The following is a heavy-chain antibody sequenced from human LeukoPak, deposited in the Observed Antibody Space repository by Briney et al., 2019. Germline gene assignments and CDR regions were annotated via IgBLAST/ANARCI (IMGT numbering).Heavy chain of an antibody. CDR1: GFTFSSYW. D-gene: IGHD6-19*01. Sequence: GGSLRLSCAASGFTFSSYWMHWVRQAPGKGLVWVSRINSDGSSTIYADSVKGRFTISRDNAKNTLYLQMNSLRVEDTAVHYCARYSSVHFDYWGQGILVTVSS. V-gene: IGHV3-74*01. CDR2: INSDGSST. CDR3: ARYSSVHFDY. J-gene: IGHJ4*02.